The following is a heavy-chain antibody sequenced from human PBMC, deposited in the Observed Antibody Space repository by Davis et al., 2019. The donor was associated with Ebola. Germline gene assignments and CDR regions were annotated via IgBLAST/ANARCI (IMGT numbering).Heavy chain of an antibody. J-gene: IGHJ4*02. D-gene: IGHD4-17*01. CDR2: ISSSSSYI. V-gene: IGHV3-21*01. Sequence: GESLKISCAASGFTFSSYSMNWVRQAPGKGLEWVSSISSSSSYIYYADSVKGRFTISRDNSKNTLYLQMNSLRAEDTAVYYCAREDYGDYFDYWGQGTLVTVSS. CDR1: GFTFSSYS. CDR3: AREDYGDYFDY.